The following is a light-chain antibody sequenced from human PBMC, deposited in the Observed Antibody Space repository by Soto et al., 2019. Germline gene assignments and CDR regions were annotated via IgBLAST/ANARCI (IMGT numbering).Light chain of an antibody. V-gene: IGKV3-15*01. CDR3: QQYNNWPQT. Sequence: EIVMTQSPATLSVSPGERATLSCRASQSVSSNLAWYQQKPGQAPRLLIYGASTRATGIAARFSGSGAGTEFTLTSSSLQSEYVVVYYCQQYNNWPQTFGQGTTLEIK. J-gene: IGKJ2*01. CDR1: QSVSSN. CDR2: GAS.